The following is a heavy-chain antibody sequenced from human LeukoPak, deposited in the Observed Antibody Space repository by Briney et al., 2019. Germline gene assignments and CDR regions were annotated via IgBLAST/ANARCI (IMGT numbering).Heavy chain of an antibody. Sequence: GGSLRLSCAASGFTFSSYAMSWVRQAPGKGLEWVSAISGSGGSTYYADSVKGRSTISRDNSKNTLYLQVNSLRAEDTAVYYCAKDGRIVVVVAASFDYWGQGTLVTVSS. J-gene: IGHJ4*02. V-gene: IGHV3-23*01. CDR1: GFTFSSYA. CDR3: AKDGRIVVVVAASFDY. D-gene: IGHD2-15*01. CDR2: ISGSGGST.